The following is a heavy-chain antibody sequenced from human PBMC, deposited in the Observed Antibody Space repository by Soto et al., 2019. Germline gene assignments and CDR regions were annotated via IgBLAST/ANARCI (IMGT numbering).Heavy chain of an antibody. J-gene: IGHJ4*02. CDR2: IYYSGST. Sequence: SETLSLTCTVSGGSISSYYWSWIRQPPGKGLEWIGYIYYSGSTNYNPSLESRVTISVDTSKNQFSLKLSSVTAADTAVYYCARGNLNILFDYWGQGTLVTVSS. CDR3: ARGNLNILFDY. V-gene: IGHV4-59*12. D-gene: IGHD4-4*01. CDR1: GGSISSYY.